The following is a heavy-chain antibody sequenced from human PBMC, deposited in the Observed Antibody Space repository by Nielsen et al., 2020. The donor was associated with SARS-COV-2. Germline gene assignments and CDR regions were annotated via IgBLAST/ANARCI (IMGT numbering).Heavy chain of an antibody. CDR2: IYCSGST. J-gene: IGHJ6*02. CDR3: ARIPFRDYGSGRDEYYYGMDV. D-gene: IGHD3-10*01. Sequence: WIRQPPGKGLEWIGSIYCSGSTYYNPSLKSRVTISVDTSKNQFSLKLSSVTAADTAVYYCARIPFRDYGSGRDEYYYGMDVWGQGTTVTVSS. V-gene: IGHV4-39*01.